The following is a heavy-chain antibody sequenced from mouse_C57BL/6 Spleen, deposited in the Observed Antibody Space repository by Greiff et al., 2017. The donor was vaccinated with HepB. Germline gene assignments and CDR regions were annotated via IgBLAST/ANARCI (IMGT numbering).Heavy chain of an antibody. CDR3: ARLATVVEEYAMDY. D-gene: IGHD1-1*01. V-gene: IGHV1-59*01. CDR2: IDPSDSYT. CDR1: GYTFTSYW. J-gene: IGHJ4*01. Sequence: VQLQQPGAELVRPGTSVKLSCKASGYTFTSYWMHWVKQRPGQGLEWIGVIDPSDSYTNYNQKFKGKATLTVDTSSSTAYMQLSSLTSEDSAVYYCARLATVVEEYAMDYWGQGTSVTVSS.